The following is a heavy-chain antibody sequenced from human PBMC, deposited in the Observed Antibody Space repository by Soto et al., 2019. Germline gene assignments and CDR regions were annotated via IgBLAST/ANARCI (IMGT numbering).Heavy chain of an antibody. CDR2: ISVYTGNT. J-gene: IGHJ6*02. CDR3: ARDRCTTDRCYTHHFDV. Sequence: QVQLVPSGGEVTKPGASVKVSCKSSGYTFTSYGVSWVRQAPGQGLEWLGWISVYTGNTKQAQKFQDRVTLTTEASTSTAYMELRSLRSDDTAVYYCARDRCTTDRCYTHHFDVWGQGTTVTVSS. D-gene: IGHD2-8*01. V-gene: IGHV1-18*04. CDR1: GYTFTSYG.